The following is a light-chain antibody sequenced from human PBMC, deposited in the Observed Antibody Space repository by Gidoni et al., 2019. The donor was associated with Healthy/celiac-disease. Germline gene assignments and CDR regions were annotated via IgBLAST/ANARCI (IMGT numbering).Light chain of an antibody. V-gene: IGLV1-40*01. J-gene: IGLJ2*01. Sequence: QSVLTQPPPVSGAPGQRVTIYCTGSSANIGAGYDVHWYQQLPETAPKLLIYGNSNRPSWVPDLFSGSKSGTSASLAITGLQAEDEADYYCQSYDSSLSGSRVFGGGTKLTVL. CDR3: QSYDSSLSGSRV. CDR1: SANIGAGYD. CDR2: GNS.